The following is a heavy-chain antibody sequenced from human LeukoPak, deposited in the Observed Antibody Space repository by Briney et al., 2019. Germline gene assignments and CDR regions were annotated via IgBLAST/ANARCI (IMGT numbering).Heavy chain of an antibody. V-gene: IGHV3-21*01. CDR2: ISSSSSYI. Sequence: SGGSLRLSCAASGFTFSSYSMNWVRQAPGKGLEWVSSISSSSSYIYYADSVKGRFTISRDNAKNSLYLQMNSLRAEDTAVYYCARDLSVGAKTHLGFDYWGQGTLVTVSS. J-gene: IGHJ4*02. CDR3: ARDLSVGAKTHLGFDY. D-gene: IGHD1-26*01. CDR1: GFTFSSYS.